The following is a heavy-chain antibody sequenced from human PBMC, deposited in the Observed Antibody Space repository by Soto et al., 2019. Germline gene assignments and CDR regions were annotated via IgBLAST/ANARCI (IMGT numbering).Heavy chain of an antibody. D-gene: IGHD5-18*01. CDR1: GGSFSGYY. CDR2: INHSGST. V-gene: IGHV4-34*01. J-gene: IGHJ6*03. Sequence: SETLSLTCAVYGGSFSGYYWSWIRQPPGKGLEWIGEINHSGSTNYNPSLKSRVTISVDTSKNHFSLKLSSVTAADTAVFYCARGRGYSYLSYYYMDVWGKGTTVTVS. CDR3: ARGRGYSYLSYYYMDV.